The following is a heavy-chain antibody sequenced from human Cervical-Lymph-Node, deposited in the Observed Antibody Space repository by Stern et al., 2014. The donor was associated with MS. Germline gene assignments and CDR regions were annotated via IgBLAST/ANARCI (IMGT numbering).Heavy chain of an antibody. Sequence: VQLEESGGGVVQPGRSLRLSCAASGFTFSNFAMNWLRQSPDKGLQWLAAISTDGSATNYADSVKGRFTISRDNSKNTLYLEMNSLTPEDTAVFYCARDLGYWGQGTLVTVSS. J-gene: IGHJ4*02. CDR3: ARDLGY. CDR1: GFTFSNFA. CDR2: ISTDGSAT. V-gene: IGHV3-30-3*01.